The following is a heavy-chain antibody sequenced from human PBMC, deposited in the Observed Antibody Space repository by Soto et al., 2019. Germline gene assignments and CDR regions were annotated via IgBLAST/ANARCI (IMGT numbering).Heavy chain of an antibody. D-gene: IGHD4-17*01. V-gene: IGHV3-48*01. J-gene: IGHJ6*02. CDR3: ARDHWATVTTYYYYYGMDV. Sequence: GGSLRLSCAASGFTFSSYSMNWARQAPGKGLEWVSYISSSSTIYYADSVKGRFTISRDNAKNSLYLQMNSLRAEDTAVYYCARDHWATVTTYYYYYGMDVWGQGTTVTVSS. CDR1: GFTFSSYS. CDR2: ISSSSTI.